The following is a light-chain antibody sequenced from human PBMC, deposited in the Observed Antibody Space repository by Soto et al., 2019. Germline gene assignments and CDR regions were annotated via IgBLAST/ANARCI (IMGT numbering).Light chain of an antibody. V-gene: IGKV1-5*01. Sequence: DIQMTQSPSTLSASVGDKVTITCRASQTISLWLAWYQQKPGKAPKLLIYDASSLESGGPSRFRGSGSGTEFTLTISSLQPDDFATYYCQQYHSSPYTFGQGTKLEIQ. CDR3: QQYHSSPYT. CDR1: QTISLW. CDR2: DAS. J-gene: IGKJ2*01.